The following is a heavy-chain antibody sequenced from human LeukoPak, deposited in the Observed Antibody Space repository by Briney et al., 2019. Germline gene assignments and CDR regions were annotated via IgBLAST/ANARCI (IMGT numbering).Heavy chain of an antibody. CDR3: ARVPLYSSWLHRGSYYFDY. J-gene: IGHJ4*02. V-gene: IGHV1-2*02. CDR1: GYTFTGYY. D-gene: IGHD6-13*01. CDR2: INPNSGGT. Sequence: ASVKVSCKASGYTFTGYYMHWVRQAPGQGLEWMGWINPNSGGTNYAQKFQGRVTMTRDTSISTAYMELSRLRSDDTAVYYCARVPLYSSWLHRGSYYFDYWGQGTLVTVSS.